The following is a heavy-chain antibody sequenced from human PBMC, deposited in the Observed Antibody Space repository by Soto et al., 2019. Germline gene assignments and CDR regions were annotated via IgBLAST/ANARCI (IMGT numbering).Heavy chain of an antibody. V-gene: IGHV5-10-1*01. D-gene: IGHD2-2*01. J-gene: IGHJ6*02. CDR3: ASKPKGFLCCTSRPEVGKHHRKEG. Sequence: GESLNLSCTGSGYSFTRYWISWVRQMPGKGLEWMGRIDPSDSYTNYSPSFQGHVTISADKSISTAYLQWSSLKASDTAMYYWASKPKGFLCCTSRPEVGKHHRKEGRGQGTTVTVSS. CDR1: GYSFTRYW. CDR2: IDPSDSYT.